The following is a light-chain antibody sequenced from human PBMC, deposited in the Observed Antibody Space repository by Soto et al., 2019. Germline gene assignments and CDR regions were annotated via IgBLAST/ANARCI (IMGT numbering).Light chain of an antibody. J-gene: IGKJ1*01. V-gene: IGKV1-5*03. CDR2: KAS. CDR1: QSVSDW. Sequence: DIQMTQSPSTLSASVGDRVTVTCRASQSVSDWLAWYQQKPGKAPKLLISKASTLKSGVPSRFSGSGSGTEFTLTVSSLQPDDFATYYCQQYYSYSTFGQGTNWEIK. CDR3: QQYYSYST.